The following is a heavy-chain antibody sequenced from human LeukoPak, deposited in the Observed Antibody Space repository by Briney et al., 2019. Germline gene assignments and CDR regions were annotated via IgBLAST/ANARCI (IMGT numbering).Heavy chain of an antibody. Sequence: SETLSLTCAVYGGSFSGYYWSWIRQPPGKGLEWIGEINHSGSTNYNPSLKSRVTISVDTSKNQFSLKLSSVTAADTAVYYCARTVDWFDPWGQGTLVTVSS. J-gene: IGHJ5*02. CDR1: GGSFSGYY. CDR3: ARTVDWFDP. CDR2: INHSGST. V-gene: IGHV4-34*01.